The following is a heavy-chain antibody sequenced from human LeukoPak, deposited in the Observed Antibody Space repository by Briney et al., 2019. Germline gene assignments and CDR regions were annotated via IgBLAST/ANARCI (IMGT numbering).Heavy chain of an antibody. CDR3: AGVPGQVPAAIFRRYWFAP. J-gene: IGHJ5*02. V-gene: IGHV4-34*01. D-gene: IGHD2-2*01. Sequence: SETLSLTCAVYGGSFSGYYWSWIRQPPGKGLEWIGEINHSGSTNYNPSLKSRVTISVDTSKNQFSLKLSSVTAADTGLYYCAGVPGQVPAAIFRRYWFAPWGQGTLVTVSS. CDR1: GGSFSGYY. CDR2: INHSGST.